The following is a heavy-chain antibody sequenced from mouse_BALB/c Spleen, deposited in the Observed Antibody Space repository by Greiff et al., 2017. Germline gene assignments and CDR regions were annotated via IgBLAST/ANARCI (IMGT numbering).Heavy chain of an antibody. CDR2: ISDGGSYT. D-gene: IGHD1-1*02. J-gene: IGHJ3*01. V-gene: IGHV5-4*02. Sequence: EVKLMESGGGLVKPGGSLKLSCAASGFTFSDYYMYWVRQTPEKRLEWVATISDGGSYTYYPDSVKGRFTISRDNAKNNLYLQMSSLKSEDTAMYYCARDHYPLRFAYWGQGILVTVSA. CDR1: GFTFSDYY. CDR3: ARDHYPLRFAY.